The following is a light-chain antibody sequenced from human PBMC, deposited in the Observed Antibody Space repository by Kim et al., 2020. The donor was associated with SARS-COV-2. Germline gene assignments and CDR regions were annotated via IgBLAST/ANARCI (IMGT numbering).Light chain of an antibody. V-gene: IGLV2-23*03. Sequence: QSITISCTGPSSDVGSYNLVSWYQQHPGKAPKLMICEGNKRPSGVSNRFSVSKSGNTASLTISGLQAEDEADYYCCSYAGSSTFVVFGGGTKLTVL. J-gene: IGLJ2*01. CDR2: EGN. CDR1: SSDVGSYNL. CDR3: CSYAGSSTFVV.